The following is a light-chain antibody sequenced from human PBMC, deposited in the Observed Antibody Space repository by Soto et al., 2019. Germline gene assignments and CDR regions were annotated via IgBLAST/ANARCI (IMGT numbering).Light chain of an antibody. CDR1: SSDVGGYNH. Sequence: QSVLTQPASVSGSHGQSITISCNRTSSDVGGYNHVSWYQQHAGKAPRLMIYDVSYRPSGVSNRFSGSKSGNTAFLTISGLQAEDEADYYCKSFRRAFAYGFGTGTKVTVL. J-gene: IGLJ1*01. CDR3: KSFRRAFAYG. CDR2: DVS. V-gene: IGLV2-14*03.